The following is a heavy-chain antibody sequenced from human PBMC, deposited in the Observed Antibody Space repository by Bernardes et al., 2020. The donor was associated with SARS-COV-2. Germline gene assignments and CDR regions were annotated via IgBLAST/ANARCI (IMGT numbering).Heavy chain of an antibody. D-gene: IGHD6-19*01. V-gene: IGHV4-39*02. Sequence: SETLSLTRTVSGGSISNSNYYWGWIRQPPGKGLEWIGSLYYIGTTYYNPSLKSRVTISADTSKNHISLKLNSVTAADTAVYYCARLTSGWYRGDSWGQGTLVTVSS. J-gene: IGHJ4*02. CDR1: GGSISNSNYY. CDR2: LYYIGTT. CDR3: ARLTSGWYRGDS.